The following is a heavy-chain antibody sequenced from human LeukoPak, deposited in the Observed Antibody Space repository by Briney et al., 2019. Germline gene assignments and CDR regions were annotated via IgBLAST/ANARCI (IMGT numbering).Heavy chain of an antibody. CDR3: ATRGYCSGTSCYAPQP. CDR2: ITGTGGST. CDR1: GFTFSSYA. D-gene: IGHD2-2*01. Sequence: GGSLRLSCAASGFTFSSYAMSWVRQAPGKGLEWVSAITGTGGSTYYADSVKGRFTISRDNSKNTLYLQMNSLRAEDTTVYYCATRGYCSGTSCYAPQPWGQGTLVTVSS. V-gene: IGHV3-23*01. J-gene: IGHJ5*02.